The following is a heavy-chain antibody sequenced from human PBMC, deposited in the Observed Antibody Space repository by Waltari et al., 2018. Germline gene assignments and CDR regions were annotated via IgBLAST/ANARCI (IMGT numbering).Heavy chain of an antibody. CDR2: INPNSGDT. V-gene: IGHV1-2*02. J-gene: IGHJ5*02. D-gene: IGHD3-10*01. CDR1: GYTFTAYY. CDR3: ARGHMVRVVTRWFDP. Sequence: QVQLVQSGTEVKKPGASVKVSCKASGYTFTAYYFHWVRQAPGQGLEWMGWINPNSGDTNYAQKFQGRVTMTRDTSISTAYMELSRLRSDDTALYYCARGHMVRVVTRWFDPWGQGTLVTVSS.